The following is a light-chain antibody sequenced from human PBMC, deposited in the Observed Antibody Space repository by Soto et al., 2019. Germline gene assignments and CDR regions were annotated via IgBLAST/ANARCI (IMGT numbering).Light chain of an antibody. CDR2: DAS. J-gene: IGKJ5*01. V-gene: IGKV1-5*01. Sequence: IPMSQSPSTLSASVGARVTITFGASQSISGWLAWYQQRPGQAPKLLIYDASSLDSGVPTRFSGSESGTEFTLAISNLQPDDSATYYCQQYKTMYTFGQGTRLEIK. CDR3: QQYKTMYT. CDR1: QSISGW.